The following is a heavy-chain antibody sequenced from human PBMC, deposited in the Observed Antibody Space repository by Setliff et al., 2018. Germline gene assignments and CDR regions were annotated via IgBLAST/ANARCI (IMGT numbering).Heavy chain of an antibody. Sequence: GSLRLSCAASGFTFSSYWMSWVRQAPGKGLEWVANIKQDGSEKYYVDSVKGRFTISRDNAKNSLYLQMNSLRAEDTAVYYCARGSSGYYYVGYYFDYWGQGTLVTVSS. J-gene: IGHJ4*02. D-gene: IGHD3-22*01. CDR2: IKQDGSEK. CDR1: GFTFSSYW. CDR3: ARGSSGYYYVGYYFDY. V-gene: IGHV3-7*04.